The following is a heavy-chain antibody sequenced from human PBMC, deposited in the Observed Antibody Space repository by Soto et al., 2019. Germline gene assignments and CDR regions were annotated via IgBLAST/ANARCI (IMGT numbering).Heavy chain of an antibody. Sequence: GGSLRLSCAASGFTFSSYGMHWVRQAPGKGLEWVAVISYDGSNKYYADSVKGRFTISRDNSKNTLYLQMNSLRAEDTAVYYCAKDWSGYCSGGSCYGPFDYWGQGTLVTVSS. CDR3: AKDWSGYCSGGSCYGPFDY. CDR1: GFTFSSYG. V-gene: IGHV3-30*18. J-gene: IGHJ4*02. D-gene: IGHD2-15*01. CDR2: ISYDGSNK.